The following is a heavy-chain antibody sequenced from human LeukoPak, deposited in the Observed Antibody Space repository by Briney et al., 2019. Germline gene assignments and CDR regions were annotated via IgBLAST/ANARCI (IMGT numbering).Heavy chain of an antibody. D-gene: IGHD3-3*01. CDR3: AREGGYYDFWSGYPYHPNYMDV. Sequence: SQTLSLTCAISGDSVSSNSAAWNWIRQSPSRGLEWLGRTYYRSKWYNDYAVSVKSRITINPDTSKNQFSLQLNSVTPEDTAVYYCAREGGYYDFWSGYPYHPNYMDVWGKGTTVTVSS. CDR2: TYYRSKWYN. J-gene: IGHJ6*03. CDR1: GDSVSSNSAA. V-gene: IGHV6-1*01.